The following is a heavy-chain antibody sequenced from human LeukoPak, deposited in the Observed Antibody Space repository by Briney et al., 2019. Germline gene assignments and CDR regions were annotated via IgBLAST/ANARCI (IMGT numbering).Heavy chain of an antibody. CDR3: ASWAYCGGDCYIDY. Sequence: PGGSLRLSCAASGFTFSDYYMSWIRQAPGKGLVWVSRINSDGSSTSYADSVKGRFTISRDNAKNTLYLQMNSLRAEDTAVYYCASWAYCGGDCYIDYWGQGTLVTVSS. CDR2: INSDGSST. D-gene: IGHD2-21*02. V-gene: IGHV3-74*01. CDR1: GFTFSDYY. J-gene: IGHJ4*02.